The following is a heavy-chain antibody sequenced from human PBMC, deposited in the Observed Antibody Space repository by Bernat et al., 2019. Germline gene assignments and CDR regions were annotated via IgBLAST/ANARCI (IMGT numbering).Heavy chain of an antibody. Sequence: QVHLVESGGGLVQPGRSLRLSCAASGFTFSRYGMHWVRQAPGKGLEWVAIIWYDGSKKDYADSVKGRFTISRDNSRDTLYLQMNSLRAEDTAVYYGAREIWGPGCSSISCFYLDYWGQGTLATVSS. V-gene: IGHV3-33*01. CDR3: AREIWGPGCSSISCFYLDY. CDR2: IWYDGSKK. D-gene: IGHD2-2*01. CDR1: GFTFSRYG. J-gene: IGHJ4*02.